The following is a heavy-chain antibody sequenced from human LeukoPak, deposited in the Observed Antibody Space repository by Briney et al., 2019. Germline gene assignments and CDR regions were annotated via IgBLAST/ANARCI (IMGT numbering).Heavy chain of an antibody. CDR3: AKGALEWLRLLDS. D-gene: IGHD5-12*01. J-gene: IGHJ4*02. Sequence: GGSLRLSCAASGFTFSTYAMTWVRQAPGKGLEWVSAISGSGDGTYYADSVKGRFTISRDNSKITLYLQMNSLRAEDTAVYFCAKGALEWLRLLDSWGQGTLVTVSS. CDR1: GFTFSTYA. CDR2: ISGSGDGT. V-gene: IGHV3-23*01.